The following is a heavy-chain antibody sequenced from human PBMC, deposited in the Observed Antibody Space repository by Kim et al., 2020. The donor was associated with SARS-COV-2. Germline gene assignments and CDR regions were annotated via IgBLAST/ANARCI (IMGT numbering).Heavy chain of an antibody. CDR1: GGSFSGYY. D-gene: IGHD3-16*02. CDR2: INHSGST. CDR3: ARGHYDYVWGSYRRYGGGFDY. Sequence: SETLSLTCAVYGGSFSGYYWSWIRQPPGKGLEWIGEINHSGSTNYNPSLKSRVTISVDTSKNQFSLKLSSVTAADTAVYYCARGHYDYVWGSYRRYGGGFDYWGQGTLVTVSS. J-gene: IGHJ4*02. V-gene: IGHV4-34*01.